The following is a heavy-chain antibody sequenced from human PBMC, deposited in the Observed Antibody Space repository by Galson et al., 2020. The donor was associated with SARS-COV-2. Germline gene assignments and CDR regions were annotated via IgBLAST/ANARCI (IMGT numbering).Heavy chain of an antibody. J-gene: IGHJ6*02. Sequence: GEYLKISCAASGFTFTTYPMHWVRQAPGKGLEWVAVISYDGINKQYADSVKGRFTISRDNSKNTVHLQMSSLRPEDTALYYCARDSSGEGYYYGMDVWGQGTTVTVSS. CDR1: GFTFTTYP. V-gene: IGHV3-30-3*01. D-gene: IGHD7-27*01. CDR2: ISYDGINK. CDR3: ARDSSGEGYYYGMDV.